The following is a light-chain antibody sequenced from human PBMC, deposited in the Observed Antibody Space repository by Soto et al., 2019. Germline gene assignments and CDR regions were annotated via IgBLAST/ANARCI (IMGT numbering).Light chain of an antibody. CDR3: QQYNNWPRS. J-gene: IGKJ3*01. CDR1: QSVSSN. CDR2: GAS. V-gene: IGKV3-15*01. Sequence: EIVMTQSPATLSVSPGERATLSCRASQSVSSNLAWYQQKPVQAPRLLIYGASTRATGIPARFSGSGSGTEFSLTISSLQSEDFAVCYCQQYNNWPRSFGPGTKVDIK.